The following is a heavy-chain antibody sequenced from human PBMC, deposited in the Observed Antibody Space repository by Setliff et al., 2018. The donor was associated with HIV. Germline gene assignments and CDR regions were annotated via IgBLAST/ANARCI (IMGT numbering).Heavy chain of an antibody. D-gene: IGHD5-12*01. V-gene: IGHV1-18*01. Sequence: GASVKVSCKASGYTFNNYGISWVRQAPGQGLEWMGWINTHSGYTNYAQNVQGRVTVTMDTSTSTAYMELRSLESDDTAVYYCARGKTWLRFLDYWGQGTLVTVSS. J-gene: IGHJ4*02. CDR2: INTHSGYT. CDR3: ARGKTWLRFLDY. CDR1: GYTFNNYG.